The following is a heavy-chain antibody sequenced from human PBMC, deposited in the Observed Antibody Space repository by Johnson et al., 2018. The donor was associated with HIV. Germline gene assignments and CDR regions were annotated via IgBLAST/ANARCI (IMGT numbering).Heavy chain of an antibody. J-gene: IGHJ3*01. CDR3: AKEIERGDSSGFGVFDS. CDR1: GFTFDDYA. CDR2: ISWNSGSI. V-gene: IGHV3-9*01. Sequence: VQLVESGGGLVKPGGSLRLSCAASGFTFDDYAMHWVRQAPGKGLEWVSGISWNSGSIGYVDSVKGRFTISRDNAKNSLYLQMNSLRAEDTAWYYCAKEIERGDSSGFGVFDSWGQGTMVTVSS. D-gene: IGHD6-13*01.